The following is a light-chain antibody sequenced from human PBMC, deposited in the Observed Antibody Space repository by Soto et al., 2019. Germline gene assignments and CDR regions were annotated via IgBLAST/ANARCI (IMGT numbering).Light chain of an antibody. J-gene: IGLJ3*02. Sequence: QSVLTQPPSTSGTPGQQVTIYCSGSSSNVGSNDVYWYQHVPGAAPNLLIYRNNRRPSGVPDRFSGSKSGSAVSLAISGLRSEDEADYYCASWDDTLSGPVFGGGTKVTVL. CDR3: ASWDDTLSGPV. V-gene: IGLV1-47*01. CDR2: RNN. CDR1: SSNVGSND.